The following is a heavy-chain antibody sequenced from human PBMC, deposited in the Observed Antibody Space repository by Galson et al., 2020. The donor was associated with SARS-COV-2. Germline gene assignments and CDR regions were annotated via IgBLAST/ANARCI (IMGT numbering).Heavy chain of an antibody. V-gene: IGHV3-30*04. J-gene: IGHJ6*02. Sequence: GGYLRLSCAASGFTSSSYPMHWVRQAPGKVPEWVTVISYDGSNKYYADSVKGRFTITRDHSQNPLYLQMNSLRAEDTAVYYLARAFGGGYYYGMDVWGQGTTVTVSS. CDR2: ISYDGSNK. D-gene: IGHD3-10*01. CDR3: ARAFGGGYYYGMDV. CDR1: GFTSSSYP.